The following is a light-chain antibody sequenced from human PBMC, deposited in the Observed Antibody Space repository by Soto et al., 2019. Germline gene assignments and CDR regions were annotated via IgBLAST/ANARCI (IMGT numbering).Light chain of an antibody. Sequence: EIVLTESPATLSLSPGERATLSCRASQSVSSYLAWYQQKPGQAPRLLISGASNRATGIPDRFSGSGSGTDFTLTISRLEPEDFAVYYCHQYGSSSWTFGQGTKVDIK. CDR1: QSVSSY. CDR3: HQYGSSSWT. CDR2: GAS. V-gene: IGKV3-20*01. J-gene: IGKJ1*01.